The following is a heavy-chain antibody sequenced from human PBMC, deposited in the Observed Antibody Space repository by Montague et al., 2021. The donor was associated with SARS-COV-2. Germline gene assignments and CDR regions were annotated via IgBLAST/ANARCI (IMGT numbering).Heavy chain of an antibody. CDR2: IDWDDDK. CDR3: AQDHYDSLTGYDKWVDP. J-gene: IGHJ5*02. V-gene: IGHV2-70*11. D-gene: IGHD3-9*01. CDR1: GFSLSTSGMC. Sequence: PALVKPTQTLTLTCTFSGFSLSTSGMCVSWIRQPPGKALEWLARIDWDDDKYYSTSLKTRLTISKDTSKNQVVLTMTNMDPVDTATYYCAQDHYDSLTGYDKWVDPWGQGTLVTVSS.